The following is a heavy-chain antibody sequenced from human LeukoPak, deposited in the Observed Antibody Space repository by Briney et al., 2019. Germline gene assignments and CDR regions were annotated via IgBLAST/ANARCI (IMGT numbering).Heavy chain of an antibody. J-gene: IGHJ6*02. CDR1: GYTFTSYD. Sequence: ASVKVSCKASGYTFTSYDINWVRQATGQGLEWMGWMNPNGGNTGYAQTFQGRVTMTRNTSINTAYMELSSLRSEDTAVYYCARGGGQLLWFGELLRYHGMDVWGQGTTVTVSS. D-gene: IGHD3-10*01. CDR3: ARGGGQLLWFGELLRYHGMDV. V-gene: IGHV1-8*01. CDR2: MNPNGGNT.